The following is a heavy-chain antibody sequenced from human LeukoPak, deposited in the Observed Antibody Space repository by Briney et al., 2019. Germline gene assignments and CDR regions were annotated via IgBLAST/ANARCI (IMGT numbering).Heavy chain of an antibody. CDR2: INADGSDK. D-gene: IGHD2-8*02. J-gene: IGHJ4*02. V-gene: IGHV3-7*01. Sequence: GGSLRLSCTASGFPFQSYWMNWVRQAPGKGLELVANINADGSDKYFMDSVKGRFSISRDNANNRLYLQMTSLRAEDTAVYYCMPGRGYWGQGTLVAVSS. CDR3: MPGRGY. CDR1: GFPFQSYW.